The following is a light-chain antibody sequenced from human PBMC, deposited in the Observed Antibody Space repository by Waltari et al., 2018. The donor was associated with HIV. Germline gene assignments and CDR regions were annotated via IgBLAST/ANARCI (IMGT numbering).Light chain of an antibody. Sequence: QSVLTQPPSTSGTPGQRVTISCSGSSSNSGSKPVNWYQHLPGTAPKLLIYGNNQRPSGVPDRFSGSKSGTSASLAINGLQSEDEADYYCAAWDDSLNGIWVFGGGTKLTVL. V-gene: IGLV1-44*01. J-gene: IGLJ3*02. CDR3: AAWDDSLNGIWV. CDR1: SSNSGSKP. CDR2: GNN.